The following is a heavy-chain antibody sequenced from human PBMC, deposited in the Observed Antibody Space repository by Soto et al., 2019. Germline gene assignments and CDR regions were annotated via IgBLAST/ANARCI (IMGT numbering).Heavy chain of an antibody. CDR3: ARIGDATAKVTYFDY. CDR1: GYSFTTYW. V-gene: IGHV5-51*01. J-gene: IGHJ4*02. CDR2: IYPSDSDT. D-gene: IGHD5-18*01. Sequence: GESLKISCKGSGYSFTTYWIGWVRQMPGKGLEWMGIIYPSDSDTRYSPSFQGQVTISADKSITTASLQWSSLKAPDTAMYYCARIGDATAKVTYFDYWGQGTLVTVSS.